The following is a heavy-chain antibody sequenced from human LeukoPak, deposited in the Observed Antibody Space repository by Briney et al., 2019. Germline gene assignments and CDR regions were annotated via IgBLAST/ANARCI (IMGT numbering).Heavy chain of an antibody. D-gene: IGHD4-11*01. J-gene: IGHJ6*03. CDR3: ARGGYDYSNPQYYYYYMDV. CDR2: IYYSGST. V-gene: IGHV4-39*07. Sequence: SETLSLTCTVSGGSISSSSYYWGWIRQPPGKGLEWIGSIYYSGSTYYNPSLKSRVTISVDTSKNQFSLKLSSVTAADTAVYYCARGGYDYSNPQYYYYYMDVWGKGTTVTVSS. CDR1: GGSISSSSYY.